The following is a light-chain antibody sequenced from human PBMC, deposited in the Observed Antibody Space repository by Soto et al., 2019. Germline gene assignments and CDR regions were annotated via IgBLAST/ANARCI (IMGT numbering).Light chain of an antibody. CDR1: QSISNS. Sequence: DIRMTQSPSSLSASVGDRVTITCRASQSISNSLNWYQHKAGKAPKLLISAASSLQSGVPSRFSGGGSGTDFTLTISSLQPEDFATYYCQQTYTAFITFGQGTRLDIK. CDR2: AAS. V-gene: IGKV1-39*01. CDR3: QQTYTAFIT. J-gene: IGKJ5*01.